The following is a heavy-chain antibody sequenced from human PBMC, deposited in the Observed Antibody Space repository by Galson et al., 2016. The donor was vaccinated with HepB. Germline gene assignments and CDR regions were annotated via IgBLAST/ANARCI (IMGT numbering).Heavy chain of an antibody. J-gene: IGHJ6*02. CDR2: IYYSGRT. Sequence: ETLSLTCTVSGASISGHYLSWIRQPPGKGLEWIGYIYYSGRTTYNPSLKSRVTISVDTSKNQFSLKLSSVTAADTAVYYCARDDSGGWYGFHYGMDVWGQGTTVTVSS. CDR3: ARDDSGGWYGFHYGMDV. D-gene: IGHD6-19*01. CDR1: GASISGHY. V-gene: IGHV4-59*11.